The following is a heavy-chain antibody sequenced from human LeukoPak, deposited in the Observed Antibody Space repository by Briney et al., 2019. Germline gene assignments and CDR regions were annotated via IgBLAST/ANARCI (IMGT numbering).Heavy chain of an antibody. CDR1: GFTFSSST. J-gene: IGHJ4*02. D-gene: IGHD6-13*01. V-gene: IGHV3-23*01. CDR2: CGYSGGT. Sequence: GGSLRLSCAASGFTFSSSTMNWVRQAPGKGLEWVSTCGYSGGTYYADSVKGRRTISRDDSKNTLYLQMTSLRADDTAIYYCTRKTPGTYPFDSWGQGTLVTVSP. CDR3: TRKTPGTYPFDS.